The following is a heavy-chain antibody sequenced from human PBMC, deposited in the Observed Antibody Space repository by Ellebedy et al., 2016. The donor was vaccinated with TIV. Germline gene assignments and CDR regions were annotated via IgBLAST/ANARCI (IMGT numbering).Heavy chain of an antibody. CDR3: TRLSIVGATWGDY. V-gene: IGHV3-73*01. J-gene: IGHJ4*02. CDR2: IRSKANRYGT. CDR1: GFTFSGSG. D-gene: IGHD1-26*01. Sequence: PGGSLRLSCAVSGFTFSGSGIDWVRQPSGKGLEWVGRIRSKANRYGTAYAASVKGRFTISRDDSKNTAYLQMNSLKTEDTAVYYCTRLSIVGATWGDYWGQGTLVTVSS.